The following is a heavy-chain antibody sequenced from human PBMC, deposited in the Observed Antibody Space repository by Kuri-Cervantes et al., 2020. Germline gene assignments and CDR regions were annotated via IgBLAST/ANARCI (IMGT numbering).Heavy chain of an antibody. J-gene: IGHJ3*02. CDR2: ISWNSGNI. V-gene: IGHV3-9*01. Sequence: LSLTCAASGFTFDDYAMHWVRQIPGKGLEWVSGISWNSGNIGYADSVKGRFTISRDNAKNSLYLQMNSLRAEDTAVYYCARVAAAGYYDAFDIWGQGTMVTVSS. CDR1: GFTFDDYA. CDR3: ARVAAAGYYDAFDI. D-gene: IGHD6-13*01.